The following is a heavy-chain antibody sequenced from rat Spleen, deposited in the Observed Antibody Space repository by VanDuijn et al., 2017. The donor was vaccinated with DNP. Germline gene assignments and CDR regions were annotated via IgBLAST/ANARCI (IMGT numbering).Heavy chain of an antibody. CDR3: ARHSSYALDA. CDR2: ISPSGGST. CDR1: GFTFSNYD. J-gene: IGHJ4*01. Sequence: EVQLVESGGGLVQPGRSLKLSCAASGFTFSNYDMAWVRQAPTKGLEWVASISPSGGSTYYRDSVKGRFTVSRDNAKSSLYLQMDSLRSEDTATYYCARHSSYALDAWGQGTSVTVSS. D-gene: IGHD1-2*01. V-gene: IGHV5-25*01.